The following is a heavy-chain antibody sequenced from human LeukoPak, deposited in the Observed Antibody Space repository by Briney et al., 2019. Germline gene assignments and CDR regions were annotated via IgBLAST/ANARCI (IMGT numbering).Heavy chain of an antibody. CDR2: IYYSGST. CDR3: ARHVRYSFGYNY. V-gene: IGHV4-59*08. J-gene: IGHJ4*02. CDR1: DGSISSYY. D-gene: IGHD5-18*01. Sequence: SETLSLTCTVSDGSISSYYWSWIRQPPGKGLEWIGYIYYSGSTNYNPSLKSRVTISVDTSKNQFSLKLSSVTAADTAVYYCARHVRYSFGYNYWGQGTLVTVSS.